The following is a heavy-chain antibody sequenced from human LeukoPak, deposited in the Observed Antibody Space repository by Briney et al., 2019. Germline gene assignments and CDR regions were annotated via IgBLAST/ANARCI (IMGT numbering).Heavy chain of an antibody. J-gene: IGHJ4*02. CDR1: GFTFSSYA. V-gene: IGHV3-20*04. Sequence: GGSLRLSCAASGFTFSSYAMSWVRQAPGKGLEWVSGINWNGGSTGYADSVKGRFTISRDNAKNSLYLQMNSLRAEDTALYYCARGRASPSDYWGQGTLVTVSS. CDR2: INWNGGST. CDR3: ARGRASPSDY.